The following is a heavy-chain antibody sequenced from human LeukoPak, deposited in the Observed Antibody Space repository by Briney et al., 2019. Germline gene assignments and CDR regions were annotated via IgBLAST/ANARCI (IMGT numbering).Heavy chain of an antibody. CDR1: GGTFSSYA. V-gene: IGHV1-69*04. Sequence: ASVKVSCKASGGTFSSYAISWVRQAPGQGLEWMGRIIPILGIANYAQKFQGRVTITADKSTSTAYMELSSLRSEDTAVYYRARVNGIAAAGIDYWGQGTLVTVSS. CDR2: IIPILGIA. D-gene: IGHD6-13*01. CDR3: ARVNGIAAAGIDY. J-gene: IGHJ4*02.